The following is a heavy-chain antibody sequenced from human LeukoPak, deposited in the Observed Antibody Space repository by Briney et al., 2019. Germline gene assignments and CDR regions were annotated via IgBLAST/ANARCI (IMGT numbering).Heavy chain of an antibody. Sequence: GGSLRLSCSASGFTFDDYAMHWVRQAPGKGLEWVSGISWNGGSIGYADSVKGRFTISRDNAKNSLYLQMNSLRAEDTALYYCAKMALRHYDFLTGGLLGAFDIWGQGTMVTVSS. V-gene: IGHV3-9*01. D-gene: IGHD3-9*01. CDR2: ISWNGGSI. CDR3: AKMALRHYDFLTGGLLGAFDI. J-gene: IGHJ3*02. CDR1: GFTFDDYA.